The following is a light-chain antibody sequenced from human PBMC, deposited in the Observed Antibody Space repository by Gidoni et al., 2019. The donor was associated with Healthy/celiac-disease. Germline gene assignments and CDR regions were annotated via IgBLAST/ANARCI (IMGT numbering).Light chain of an antibody. CDR3: MQALQTPSS. J-gene: IGKJ2*03. V-gene: IGKV2-28*01. CDR2: LGS. CDR1: QSVLHSNGYND. Sequence: DIVMTQSPLSLPVTPGEPASISCRSSQSVLHSNGYNDLDWYLQKPGQSPQLLIYLGSNRASGVPDRLIGSGSGTDFTLKISRVEAEDVGVYYCMQALQTPSSFXQXTKLEIK.